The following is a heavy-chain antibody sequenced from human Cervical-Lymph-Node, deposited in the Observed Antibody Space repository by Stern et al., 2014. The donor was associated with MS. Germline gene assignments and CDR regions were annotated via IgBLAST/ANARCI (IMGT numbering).Heavy chain of an antibody. CDR1: GFSFRNYY. J-gene: IGHJ4*02. V-gene: IGHV3-11*01. CDR3: VRADGSTDDY. D-gene: IGHD3-10*01. Sequence: VHLVESGGGLVKPGGSLRLSCAASGFSFRNYYMSWIRQAPGKGLEWVSYISSSGDHIDYADSVKGRFTISRENAKNSVYLQMNSLRADDTAIYYCVRADGSTDDYWGQGTLVTVSS. CDR2: ISSSGDHI.